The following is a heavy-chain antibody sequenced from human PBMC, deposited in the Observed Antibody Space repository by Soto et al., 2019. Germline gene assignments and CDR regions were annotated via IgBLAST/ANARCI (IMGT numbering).Heavy chain of an antibody. V-gene: IGHV3-30-3*01. J-gene: IGHJ4*02. CDR1: GFTFSRYA. Sequence: QVQLVESGGGVVQPGRSLRLSCAASGFTFSRYAMHWVRQAPGKGLEWVAVISYDGSNKYYADSVKGRFTISRDNSKNTLYLQMNSLRAEDTAVYYCARDSRRWLQLVGYWGQGTLVTVSS. CDR3: ARDSRRWLQLVGY. CDR2: ISYDGSNK. D-gene: IGHD5-12*01.